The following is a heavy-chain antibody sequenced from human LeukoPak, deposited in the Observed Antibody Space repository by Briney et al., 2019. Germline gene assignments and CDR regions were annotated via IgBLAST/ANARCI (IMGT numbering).Heavy chain of an antibody. CDR2: IYYSGST. V-gene: IGHV4-59*01. Sequence: SETLSLTCTVSGGSISSYYWSWIRQPPGKGLEWIGYIYYSGSTNYNPSLKSRVTVSVDTSKNQFSLKLSSVTAADTAVYYCAREPPTFGELEGDYFDYWGQGTLVTVSS. J-gene: IGHJ4*02. D-gene: IGHD3-10*01. CDR1: GGSISSYY. CDR3: AREPPTFGELEGDYFDY.